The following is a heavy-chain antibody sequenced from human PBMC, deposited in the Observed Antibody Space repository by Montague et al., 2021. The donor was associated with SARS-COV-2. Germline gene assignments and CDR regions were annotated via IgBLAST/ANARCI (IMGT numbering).Heavy chain of an antibody. D-gene: IGHD4-11*01. CDR3: VRPKGVYSTPFDT. Sequence: SETLSLTCSVSGGSISSSSYQWGWVRQSPGKGLEWLGNIFKTGRAHPNPSLKSRVTLFVDSSKNHFSLNLTSVTAADTALYYCVRPKGVYSTPFDTWGQGTLVTVSS. CDR2: IFKTGRA. J-gene: IGHJ5*02. V-gene: IGHV4-39*01. CDR1: GGSISSSSYQ.